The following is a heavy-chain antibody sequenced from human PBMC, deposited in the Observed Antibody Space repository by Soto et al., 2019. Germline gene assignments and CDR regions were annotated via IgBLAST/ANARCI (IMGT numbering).Heavy chain of an antibody. Sequence: QLQLQESGPGLVKPSETLSLTCTVSGGSISSSSYYWGWIRQPPGKGLEWIGSIYYSGSTYYNPSLKSRVTISVDTSKNQFSLKLSSVTAADTAVYYCAGPGSSGWHYYYGMDVWGQGTTVTVSS. CDR2: IYYSGST. CDR1: GGSISSSSYY. J-gene: IGHJ6*02. CDR3: AGPGSSGWHYYYGMDV. D-gene: IGHD6-19*01. V-gene: IGHV4-39*01.